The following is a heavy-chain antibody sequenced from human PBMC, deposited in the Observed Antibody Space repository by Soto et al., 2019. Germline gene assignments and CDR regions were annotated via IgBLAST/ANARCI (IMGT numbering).Heavy chain of an antibody. CDR2: IWYDGSQR. J-gene: IGHJ4*02. D-gene: IGHD4-17*01. CDR1: GFTFNTHG. V-gene: IGHV3-33*01. CDR3: ARIDDYGDYVTDY. Sequence: LRLSCAASGFTFNTHGMHWVRQAPGKGLEWVAVIWYDGSQRYYADFVRGRFTISRDNSQNTLYLQMTSLRAEDTAVYYCARIDDYGDYVTDYWRQGALVTVSS.